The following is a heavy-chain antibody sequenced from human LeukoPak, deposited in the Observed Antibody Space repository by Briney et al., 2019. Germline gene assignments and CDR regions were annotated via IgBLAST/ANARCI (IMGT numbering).Heavy chain of an antibody. CDR1: GYTFTSYY. D-gene: IGHD5-24*01. Sequence: VASVKVSCKASGYTFTSYYMHWVRQAPGQGLGWMGIINPSGGSTSYAQKFQGRVTMTRDTSTSTVYMELSSLRSEDTAVYYCARESGTQRWLQLHPQSYFSLPDYWGQGTLVTVSS. CDR3: ARESGTQRWLQLHPQSYFSLPDY. CDR2: INPSGGST. V-gene: IGHV1-46*01. J-gene: IGHJ4*02.